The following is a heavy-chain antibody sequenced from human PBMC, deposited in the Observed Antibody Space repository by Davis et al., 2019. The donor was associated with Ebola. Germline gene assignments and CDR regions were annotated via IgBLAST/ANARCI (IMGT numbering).Heavy chain of an antibody. D-gene: IGHD3-10*01. CDR3: AREGLLWFGELLYDYYYGMDV. CDR1: GGSISSYY. CDR2: IYTSGST. V-gene: IGHV4-4*07. Sequence: GSLRLSCTVSGGSISSYYWSWIRQPAGKGLEWIGRIYTSGSTNYNPSLKSRVTMSVDTSKNQFSLKLSSVTAADTAVYYCAREGLLWFGELLYDYYYGMDVWGQGTTVTVSS. J-gene: IGHJ6*02.